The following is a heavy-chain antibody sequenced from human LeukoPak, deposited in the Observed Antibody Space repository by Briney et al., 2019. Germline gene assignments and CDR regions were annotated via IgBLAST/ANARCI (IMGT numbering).Heavy chain of an antibody. D-gene: IGHD3-9*01. J-gene: IGHJ3*02. CDR2: ISSDGDNT. Sequence: QAGGSLRLSCSASGLIFSNYGMYWVRQAPGKGLEFVSAISSDGDNTFYADSVKGRFTISRDNGKNSLYLQMNSLRAEDTAVYYCARDSGFFGGAFDIWGQGTMVTVSS. CDR1: GLIFSNYG. CDR3: ARDSGFFGGAFDI. V-gene: IGHV3-64*04.